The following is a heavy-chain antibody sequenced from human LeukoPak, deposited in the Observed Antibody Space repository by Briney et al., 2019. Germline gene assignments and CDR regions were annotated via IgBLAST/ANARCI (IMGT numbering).Heavy chain of an antibody. CDR1: GFTFSSYA. D-gene: IGHD2-2*01. CDR3: ARGALGYCSSTSCFATQFGA. Sequence: GGSLRLSCAATGFTFSSYAMHWVRQAPGKGLEYVSAISSNGGSTYYANSVKGRFTISRDNSKNTLYLQMGSLRAEDMAVYYCARGALGYCSSTSCFATQFGAWGQGTLVTVSS. CDR2: ISSNGGST. V-gene: IGHV3-64*01. J-gene: IGHJ5*02.